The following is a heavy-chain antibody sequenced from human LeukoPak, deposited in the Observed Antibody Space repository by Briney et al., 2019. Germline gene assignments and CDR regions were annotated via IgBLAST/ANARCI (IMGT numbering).Heavy chain of an antibody. CDR2: MNPNSGNT. Sequence: ASVKVSCKASGYTFTSYDINWVRQATGQGLEWMGWMNPNSGNTGYAQKFQGRVTMTRNTSISTAYMELSSLRSEDTAVYYCARGSEYCSSTSCQNWFDPWGQGTLVTVFS. CDR3: ARGSEYCSSTSCQNWFDP. CDR1: GYTFTSYD. J-gene: IGHJ5*02. D-gene: IGHD2-2*01. V-gene: IGHV1-8*01.